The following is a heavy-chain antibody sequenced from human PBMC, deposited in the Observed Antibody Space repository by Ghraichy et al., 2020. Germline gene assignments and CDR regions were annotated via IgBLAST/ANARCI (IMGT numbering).Heavy chain of an antibody. CDR1: GGTFSSYS. J-gene: IGHJ6*02. V-gene: IGHV1-69*04. CDR3: ARDIGYCTTTSCLYGLDV. CDR2: IIPILGMA. Sequence: SVKVSCKASGGTFSSYSISWVRQAPGQGLEWMGRIIPILGMANYAQKFQGRVTVTADKSTSTAYMELSSLRSEDTAVYYCARDIGYCTTTSCLYGLDVWGQGTTVTVSS. D-gene: IGHD2-2*01.